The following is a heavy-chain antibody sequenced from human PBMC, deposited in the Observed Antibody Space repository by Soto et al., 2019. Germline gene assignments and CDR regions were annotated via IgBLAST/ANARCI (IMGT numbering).Heavy chain of an antibody. D-gene: IGHD7-27*01. CDR2: IYYSGST. V-gene: IGHV4-59*12. Sequence: SETLSLTCTVSGGSISSYHWSWIRQPPGKGLEWIGYIYYSGSTNYNPSLKSRVTISVAKSKNQFSLKLSSVTAEDTAVHYCANTSRSDTGSQDYWVQGTLPTVSP. CDR3: ANTSRSDTGSQDY. J-gene: IGHJ4*02. CDR1: GGSISSYH.